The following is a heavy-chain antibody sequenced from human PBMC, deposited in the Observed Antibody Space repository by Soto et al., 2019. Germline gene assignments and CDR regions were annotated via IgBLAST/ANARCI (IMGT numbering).Heavy chain of an antibody. D-gene: IGHD6-13*01. CDR2: VDPEDGET. CDR3: ATDLVFGYSSSRYGMDV. V-gene: IGHV1-24*01. Sequence: ASVKVSCKVSGYTLTELSMHWVRQAPGKGLEWMGGVDPEDGETIYAQKFQGRVTMTEDTATDTAYMERSSLRSEDPAVYYWATDLVFGYSSSRYGMDVXG. CDR1: GYTLTELS. J-gene: IGHJ6*02.